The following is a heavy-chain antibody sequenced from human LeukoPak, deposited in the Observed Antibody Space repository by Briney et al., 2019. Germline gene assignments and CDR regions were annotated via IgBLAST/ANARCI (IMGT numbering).Heavy chain of an antibody. V-gene: IGHV1-2*02. J-gene: IGHJ4*02. D-gene: IGHD1-26*01. CDR3: ARGGVGNFDL. Sequence: ASVKVCCKASGYTFTGYYLHWVRQAPGQGLEWMGWIKSNSGDTNYAQKFEGRVTMTRDTSISTAYMELSSLRSDDTAVYYCARGGVGNFDLWGQGTLVTVSS. CDR2: IKSNSGDT. CDR1: GYTFTGYY.